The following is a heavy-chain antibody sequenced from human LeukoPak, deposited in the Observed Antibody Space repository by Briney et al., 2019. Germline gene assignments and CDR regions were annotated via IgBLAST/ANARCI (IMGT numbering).Heavy chain of an antibody. J-gene: IGHJ6*03. CDR2: IIPIFGTA. D-gene: IGHD6-13*01. CDR1: GGTFSSYA. Sequence: SSVKVSCKASGGTFSSYAISWVRQAPGQGLEWMGGIIPIFGTANYAQKFQGRVTITADESTSTAYMELSSLRSEDTAVYYCATREQPGSYYYYYYMDVWGKGTTVTVSS. CDR3: ATREQPGSYYYYYYMDV. V-gene: IGHV1-69*01.